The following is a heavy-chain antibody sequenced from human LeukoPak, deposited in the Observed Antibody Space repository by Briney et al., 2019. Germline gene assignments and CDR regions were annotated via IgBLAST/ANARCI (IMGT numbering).Heavy chain of an antibody. J-gene: IGHJ4*02. CDR2: INPSGGST. CDR3: ARVSGTTSLLGY. Sequence: GIINPSGGSTSYAQKFQGRVTMTRDMSTSTVYMELSSLRSEDTALYYCARVSGTTSLLGYWGQGTLVTLSS. D-gene: IGHD1-7*01. V-gene: IGHV1-46*01.